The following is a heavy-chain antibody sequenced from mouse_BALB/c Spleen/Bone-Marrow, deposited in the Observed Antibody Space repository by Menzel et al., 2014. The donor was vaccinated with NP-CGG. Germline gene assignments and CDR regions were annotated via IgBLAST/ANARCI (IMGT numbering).Heavy chain of an antibody. J-gene: IGHJ3*01. CDR2: IHPSDTET. V-gene: IGHV1-61*01. Sequence: VQLQQSGAELVRPGASVKLSCKASGYSFTSYWMNWVKQRPGHGLEWIGMIHPSDTETRLNQRFKDKATLTVDKSPCTAYMQLNSPTSEDSAVYYCARLEGNYGSTFAYWGQGTLVTVSA. CDR3: ARLEGNYGSTFAY. CDR1: GYSFTSYW. D-gene: IGHD1-1*01.